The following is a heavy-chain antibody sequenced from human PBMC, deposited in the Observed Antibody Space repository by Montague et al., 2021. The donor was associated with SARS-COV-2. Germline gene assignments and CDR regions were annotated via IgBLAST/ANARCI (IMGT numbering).Heavy chain of an antibody. CDR1: GGSFSGYY. D-gene: IGHD2/OR15-2a*01. V-gene: IGHV4-34*01. CDR2: INHSGST. J-gene: IGHJ4*02. CDR3: TRARSKAIDY. Sequence: SETLSLTCAVYGGSFSGYYWSWIRQPPGKGLEWIGEINHSGSTNYSPSLKSRVTISIDTSKNQFFLRLSSVTAADTALYFCTRARSKAIDYWGQGALVTVSS.